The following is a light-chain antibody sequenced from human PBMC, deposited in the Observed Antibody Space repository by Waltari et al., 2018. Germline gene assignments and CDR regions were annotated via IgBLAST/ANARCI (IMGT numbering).Light chain of an antibody. CDR1: QNIVIW. CDR2: KAS. CDR3: QHYYSLSA. V-gene: IGKV1-5*03. Sequence: DIQMTQSPSTLSASVGDTVTITCRASQNIVIWLAWYQQKPGKAPKLLISKASSLESGVPSRFSGSGSGTEFTLTITSLQPDDFATYYCQHYYSLSAVGQGTKLEIK. J-gene: IGKJ2*01.